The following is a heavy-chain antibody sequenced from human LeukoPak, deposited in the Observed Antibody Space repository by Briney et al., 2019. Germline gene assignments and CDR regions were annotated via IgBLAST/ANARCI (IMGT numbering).Heavy chain of an antibody. D-gene: IGHD3-16*01. Sequence: GRSLRLSCAASGFTFSSYAMHWVRQAPGKGLEWVAVIWYDGSNKYYADSVKGRFTISRDNSKNTLYLQMNSLRAEDTAVYYCARAMIPLARDYYGMDVWGKGTTVTVSS. CDR2: IWYDGSNK. J-gene: IGHJ6*04. CDR1: GFTFSSYA. V-gene: IGHV3-33*08. CDR3: ARAMIPLARDYYGMDV.